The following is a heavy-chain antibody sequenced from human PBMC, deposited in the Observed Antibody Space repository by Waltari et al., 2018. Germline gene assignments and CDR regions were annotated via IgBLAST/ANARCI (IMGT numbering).Heavy chain of an antibody. J-gene: IGHJ5*02. CDR2: ISWNSGSI. D-gene: IGHD3-22*01. V-gene: IGHV3-9*01. CDR1: GFTFDDYA. CDR3: AKGGTMIVGWFDP. Sequence: EVQLVESGGGLVQPGRSLRLSCAASGFTFDDYAMPWVRQAPGKGLEWVSGISWNSGSIGYADSVKGRFTISRDNAKNSLYLQMNSLRAEDTALYYCAKGGTMIVGWFDPWGQGTLVTVSS.